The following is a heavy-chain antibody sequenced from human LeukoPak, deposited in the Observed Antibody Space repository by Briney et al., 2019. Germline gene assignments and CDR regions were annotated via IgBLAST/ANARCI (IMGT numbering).Heavy chain of an antibody. CDR3: AKGSTGYYYGMDV. J-gene: IGHJ6*02. CDR1: GFTFDDYA. CDR2: ISWNSGSI. Sequence: GRSLRLSCAASGFTFDDYAMHWVRQAPGKGLEWVPGISWNSGSIGYADSVKGRFTISRDNAKNSLYLQMNSLRAEDAALYYCAKGSTGYYYGMDVWGQGTTVTVSS. V-gene: IGHV3-9*01.